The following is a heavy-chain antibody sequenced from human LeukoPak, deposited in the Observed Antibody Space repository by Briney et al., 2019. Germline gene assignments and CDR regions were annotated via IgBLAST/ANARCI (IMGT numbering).Heavy chain of an antibody. CDR3: ARVGYSSGYYYYYMDV. CDR2: IYYSGRT. CDR1: GGAISSYY. V-gene: IGHV4-59*01. J-gene: IGHJ6*03. D-gene: IGHD6-25*01. Sequence: PSETLSLTCTVSGGAISSYYWSWIRQPPGKGLEWIGYIYYSGRTNYNPSFKSRVTISVDTSKNQFSLKLSSVTAADTAVYYCARVGYSSGYYYYYMDVWGKGTTVTISS.